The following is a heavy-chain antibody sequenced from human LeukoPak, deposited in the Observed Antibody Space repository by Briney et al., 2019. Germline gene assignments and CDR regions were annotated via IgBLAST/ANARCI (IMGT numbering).Heavy chain of an antibody. CDR2: IYYSGST. CDR3: ARATTDYDSSGYYPDYFDY. J-gene: IGHJ4*02. Sequence: SETLSLTCTVSGGSISSGGYYWSWIRPHPGKGLEWIGYIYYSGSTYYNPSLKSRVTTSVDTSKNQFSLKLSSVTAADTAVYYCARATTDYDSSGYYPDYFDYWGQGTLVTVSS. CDR1: GGSISSGGYY. D-gene: IGHD3-22*01. V-gene: IGHV4-31*03.